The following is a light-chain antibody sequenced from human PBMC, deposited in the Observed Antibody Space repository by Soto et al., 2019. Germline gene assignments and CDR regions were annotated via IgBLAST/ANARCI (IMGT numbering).Light chain of an antibody. CDR3: ETWDSNTRV. CDR1: SGHSSYV. J-gene: IGLJ2*01. Sequence: QPVLTQSSSASASLGSSVKLTCTLSSGHSSYVIAWHQQQPGKAPRYLMKFEGNGSYNKGSGVPDRFSGSSSGADRYLTISNLQFDDEADYYCETWDSNTRVFGGGTKVTVL. V-gene: IGLV4-60*02. CDR2: FEGNGSY.